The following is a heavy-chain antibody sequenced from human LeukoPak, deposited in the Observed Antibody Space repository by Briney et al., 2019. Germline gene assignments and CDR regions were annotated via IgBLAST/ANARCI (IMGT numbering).Heavy chain of an antibody. CDR1: GGSISSSSYY. J-gene: IGHJ5*02. CDR2: IYYSGST. D-gene: IGHD5-12*01. CDR3: ARHLWVATSPRPFDP. V-gene: IGHV4-39*01. Sequence: SETLSLNCTVSGGSISSSSYYWGWIRQPPGKGLEWIGSIYYSGSTYYNPSLKSRVTISVDTSKNQFSLKLSSVTAADTAVYYCARHLWVATSPRPFDPWGQGTLVTVSS.